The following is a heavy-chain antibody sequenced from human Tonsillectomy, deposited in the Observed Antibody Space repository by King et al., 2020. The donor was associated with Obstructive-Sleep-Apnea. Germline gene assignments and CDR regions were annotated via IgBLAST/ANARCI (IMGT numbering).Heavy chain of an antibody. V-gene: IGHV3-23*04. D-gene: IGHD1-26*01. CDR2: ISGSGGST. CDR1: GFTFSNYA. CDR3: AKGDWEVLRGSNC. Sequence: VQLVESGGGLVQPGGSLRLSCAASGFTFSNYAMNWVRQAPGKGLEWVSVISGSGGSTYYADSVKGRFTISRDNSKNTLYLQMNSLRAEDTAVYYCAKGDWEVLRGSNCWGQGTLVTVSS. J-gene: IGHJ4*02.